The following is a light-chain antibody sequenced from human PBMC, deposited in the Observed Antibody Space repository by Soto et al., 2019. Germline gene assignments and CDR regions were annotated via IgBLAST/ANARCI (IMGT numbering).Light chain of an antibody. CDR1: GSDVGGSNY. CDR3: CSSTSSSPYV. CDR2: DVS. V-gene: IGLV2-14*03. J-gene: IGLJ1*01. Sequence: QSALTQPASVSGSPGQSITISCTGTGSDVGGSNYVSWYQQHPGKAPKLMIYDVSNRPLGVSNRFSGYKSGNTASLTISGLQAEDEADYYCCSSTSSSPYVFGTGTKLTVL.